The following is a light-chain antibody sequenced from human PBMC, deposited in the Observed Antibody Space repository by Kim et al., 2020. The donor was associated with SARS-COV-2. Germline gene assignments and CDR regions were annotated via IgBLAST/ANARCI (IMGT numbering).Light chain of an antibody. Sequence: SSELTQDPAVSVALGQTVRISCQGDSLRSYYASWYQQKPGQAPVLVISGKNNRPSGISDRFSGSSSGNTASLTITGAQAEDEAGYYCNSRDSSGDHLVFGGGTQLTVL. CDR3: NSRDSSGDHLV. CDR1: SLRSYY. V-gene: IGLV3-19*01. J-gene: IGLJ2*01. CDR2: GKN.